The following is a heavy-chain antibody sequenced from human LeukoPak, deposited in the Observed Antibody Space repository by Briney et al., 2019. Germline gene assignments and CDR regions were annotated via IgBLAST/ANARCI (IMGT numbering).Heavy chain of an antibody. D-gene: IGHD6-19*01. CDR1: GFAFSSYA. J-gene: IGHJ4*02. V-gene: IGHV3-64*01. CDR2: ISSNGGST. Sequence: PGGSLRLSCAASGFAFSSYAMHWVRQAPGKGLEYVSAISSNGGSTYYANSVKGRFTISRDNSKNTLYLQMGSLRAEDMAVYYCARFETVAVKVLDYWGQGTLVSVSS. CDR3: ARFETVAVKVLDY.